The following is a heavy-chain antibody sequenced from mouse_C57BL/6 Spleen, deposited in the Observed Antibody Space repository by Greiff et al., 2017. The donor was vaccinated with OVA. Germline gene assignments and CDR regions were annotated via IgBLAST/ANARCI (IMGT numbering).Heavy chain of an antibody. CDR2: INPNNGGT. CDR1: GYTFTDYY. V-gene: IGHV1-26*01. Sequence: QLQQSGPELVRPGASVKISCKASGYTFTDYYMNWVKQSHGKSLEWIGDINPNNGGTSYNQKFKGKATLTVDKSSSTAYMELRSLTSEDSAVYYCARNPYYFDVWGTGTTVTVSS. CDR3: ARNPYYFDV. D-gene: IGHD5-1-1*01. J-gene: IGHJ1*03.